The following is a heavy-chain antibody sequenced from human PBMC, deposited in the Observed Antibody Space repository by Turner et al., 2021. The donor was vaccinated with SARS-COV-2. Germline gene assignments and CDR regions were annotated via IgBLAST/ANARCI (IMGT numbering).Heavy chain of an antibody. CDR2: IYYSGST. CDR3: ARQVVTAIMCYFDH. V-gene: IGHV4-39*01. Sequence: QLQLQESGPGLVKPSETLSLTCTVSGGSISSSSYYWGWIRQPPGKGLECIGTIYYSGSTYYNPSLKSRVTISVDTSKNQFSLRLSSVTAADTAVYYCARQVVTAIMCYFDHWGQGALVTVSS. J-gene: IGHJ4*02. CDR1: GGSISSSSYY. D-gene: IGHD2-21*02.